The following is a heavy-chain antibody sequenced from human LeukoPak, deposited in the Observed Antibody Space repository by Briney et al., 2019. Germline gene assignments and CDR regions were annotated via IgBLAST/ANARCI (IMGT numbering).Heavy chain of an antibody. CDR1: GFTFSNYG. J-gene: IGHJ4*02. Sequence: GGTLRLSCAASGFTFSNYGMNWVRQTPGKGLEWVSGIGDSGRSTYYADSVKCRFTISRDNSKNTLYLQMNSLRAEDTAVYYCAKGGSLTTVTHFDYWGQGTLVTVSS. V-gene: IGHV3-23*01. D-gene: IGHD4-17*01. CDR2: IGDSGRST. CDR3: AKGGSLTTVTHFDY.